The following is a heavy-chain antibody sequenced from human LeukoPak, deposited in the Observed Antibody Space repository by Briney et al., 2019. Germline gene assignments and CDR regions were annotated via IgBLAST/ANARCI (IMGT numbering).Heavy chain of an antibody. CDR2: IKSDGSST. J-gene: IGHJ5*02. CDR1: GFTFSAYW. Sequence: GGSLRLSCAASGFTFSAYWMHWVRQAPGKGLVWVSRIKSDGSSTTYADSVKGRFTISRDNAKNTLYLQMNGLRAEDTAVYYCARDRWPGRAFDPWAREPWSPSPQ. D-gene: IGHD4-23*01. CDR3: ARDRWPGRAFDP. V-gene: IGHV3-74*01.